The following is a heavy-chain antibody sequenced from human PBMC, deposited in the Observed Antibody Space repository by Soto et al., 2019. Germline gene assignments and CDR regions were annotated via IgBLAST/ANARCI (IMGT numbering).Heavy chain of an antibody. CDR1: GGTFSRYT. V-gene: IGHV1-69*13. CDR2: ITPMFGTP. J-gene: IGHJ4*02. D-gene: IGHD3-22*01. CDR3: ARDGALYDSSAYYYLY. Sequence: SVKVSCKASGGTFSRYTITWVRQAPGQGLEWMGGITPMFGTPNYAQKFQGRVTITADESTSTAYMELSSLRSEDTAMYYCARDGALYDSSAYYYLYWGQGTLVTVSS.